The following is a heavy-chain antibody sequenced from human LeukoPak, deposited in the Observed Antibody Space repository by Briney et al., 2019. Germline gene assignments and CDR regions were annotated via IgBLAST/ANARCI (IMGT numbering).Heavy chain of an antibody. CDR2: IYPGDSDT. CDR1: GYSFTSYW. V-gene: IGHV5-51*01. D-gene: IGHD2-15*01. Sequence: GESLKISCKGSGYSFTSYWIGWVRQMPGKGLEWMGIIYPGDSDTRYSPSFQGQVTISADKSISTAYLQWSSLKASDTAMYYCVRGGDVVVVAANDAFDIWAKGQWSPSLQ. J-gene: IGHJ3*02. CDR3: VRGGDVVVVAANDAFDI.